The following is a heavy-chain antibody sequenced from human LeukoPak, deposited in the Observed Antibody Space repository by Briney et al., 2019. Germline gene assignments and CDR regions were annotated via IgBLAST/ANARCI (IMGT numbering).Heavy chain of an antibody. J-gene: IGHJ3*02. CDR3: ARAGTLGYDSSGLGTYDAFDI. CDR2: IYHSGST. Sequence: SGTLSLTCAVSGGSISSSNWWSWVRQPPGKGLEWIGEIYHSGSTNYNPSLKSRVTISVDKSKNQFSLKLSSVTAADTAVYYCARAGTLGYDSSGLGTYDAFDIWGQGTMVTVSS. CDR1: GGSISSSNW. D-gene: IGHD3-22*01. V-gene: IGHV4-4*02.